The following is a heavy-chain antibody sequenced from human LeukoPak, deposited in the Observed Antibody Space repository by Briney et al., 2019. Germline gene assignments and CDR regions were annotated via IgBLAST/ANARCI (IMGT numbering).Heavy chain of an antibody. V-gene: IGHV1-69*13. CDR2: IIPIFGTA. Sequence: ASVKVSCKASGYTFTSNGISWVRQAPGQGLEWMGGIIPIFGTANYAQKFQGRVTITADESTSTAYMELSSLRSEDTAVYYCARGADMVRGVISWFDPWGQGTLVTVSS. CDR3: ARGADMVRGVISWFDP. D-gene: IGHD3-10*01. CDR1: GYTFTSNG. J-gene: IGHJ5*02.